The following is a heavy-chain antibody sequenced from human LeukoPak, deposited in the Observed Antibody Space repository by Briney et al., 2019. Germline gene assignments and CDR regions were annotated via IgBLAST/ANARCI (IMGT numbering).Heavy chain of an antibody. D-gene: IGHD6-6*01. J-gene: IGHJ4*02. CDR2: ISGSGGST. CDR1: GFTFGSYA. Sequence: GGSLRLSCAASGFTFGSYAMSWVRQAPGKGLEWVSAISGSGGSTYYADSVKGRFTISRDNSKNTLYLQMNSLRAEDTAVYYCAKDLLRGIAARRLGYWGQGTLVTVSS. CDR3: AKDLLRGIAARRLGY. V-gene: IGHV3-23*01.